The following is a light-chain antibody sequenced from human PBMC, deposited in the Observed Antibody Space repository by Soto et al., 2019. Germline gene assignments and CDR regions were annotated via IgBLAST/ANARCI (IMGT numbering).Light chain of an antibody. V-gene: IGKV3-20*01. CDR2: GAS. J-gene: IGKJ4*01. Sequence: EIVLTQSPGTLSLSPGERATLSCRTSQTVSSSFLAWYQKKPGQAPRLLIYGASTRATGIPARFSGSGSGTEFNLTISRLQAEDVAVYYCQQYYSTTLTVGGGTKLDIK. CDR3: QQYYSTTLT. CDR1: QTVSSSF.